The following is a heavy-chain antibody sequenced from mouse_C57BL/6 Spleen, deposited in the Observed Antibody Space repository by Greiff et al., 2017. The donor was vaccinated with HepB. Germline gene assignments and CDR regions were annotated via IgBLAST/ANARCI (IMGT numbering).Heavy chain of an antibody. J-gene: IGHJ1*03. Sequence: EVKLMESGPGLVKPSQSLSLTCSVTGYSITSGYYWNWIRQFPGNKLEWMGYISYDGSNNYNPSLKNRISITRDTSKNQIFLKLNSVTTEDTATYYCARDGPHWYFDVWGTGTTVTVSS. CDR2: ISYDGSN. CDR1: GYSITSGYY. V-gene: IGHV3-6*01. CDR3: ARDGPHWYFDV.